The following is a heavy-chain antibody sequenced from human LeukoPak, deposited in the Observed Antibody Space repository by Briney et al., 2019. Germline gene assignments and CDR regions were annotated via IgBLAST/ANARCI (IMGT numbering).Heavy chain of an antibody. Sequence: SETLSLTCTVSGGSISSSSYYWGWIRQPPGKGLEWIGGIYYSGSTYYNPSLKSRVTISVDTSKNQFSLKLSSVTAADTAVYYCARASPITMIVAVIGYWGQGTLVTVSS. CDR2: IYYSGST. J-gene: IGHJ4*02. V-gene: IGHV4-39*01. CDR1: GGSISSSSYY. D-gene: IGHD3-22*01. CDR3: ARASPITMIVAVIGY.